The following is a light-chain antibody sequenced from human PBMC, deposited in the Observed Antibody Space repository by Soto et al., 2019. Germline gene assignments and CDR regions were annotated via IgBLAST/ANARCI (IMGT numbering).Light chain of an antibody. Sequence: ANVFLSPGERATLSCRASQSGSSSYLAWYQQKPGQAPRLLIYGASSRATGIPARFSGSGSGTDFTLTISSLGPEDFAVYYSQQRSKWPGTSCQGTNVDNK. J-gene: IGKJ1*01. V-gene: IGKV3D-20*02. CDR2: GAS. CDR3: QQRSKWPGT. CDR1: QSGSSSY.